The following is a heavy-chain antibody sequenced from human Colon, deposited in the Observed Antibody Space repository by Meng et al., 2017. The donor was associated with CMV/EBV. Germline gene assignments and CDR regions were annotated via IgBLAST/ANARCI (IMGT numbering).Heavy chain of an antibody. CDR1: GFTFTNAW. CDR2: IKSKSNGGTV. D-gene: IGHD4-17*01. Sequence: EVQLVESGGGLVKPGGSLRLSCAASGFTFTNAWMHWVRQAPGKGLEWVGRIKSKSNGGTVDYAAPVKGRFTISRDDSKNTLFLQMDSLKPEDTAVYYCTSVTNWGQGTLVTVSS. J-gene: IGHJ4*01. V-gene: IGHV3-15*01. CDR3: TSVTN.